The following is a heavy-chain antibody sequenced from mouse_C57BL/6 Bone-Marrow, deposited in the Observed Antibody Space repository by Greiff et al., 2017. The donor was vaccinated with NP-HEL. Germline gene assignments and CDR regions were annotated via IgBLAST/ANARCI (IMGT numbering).Heavy chain of an antibody. V-gene: IGHV14-3*01. Sequence: VQLKQSVAELVRPGASVKLSCTASGFNIKNTYMHWVKQRPEQGLEWIGRIDPANGNTKYAPKFQGKATINADTSSNTAYLQLSSLTSEDTAIYYCASDYYGSSYDAMDYWGQGTSVTVSS. J-gene: IGHJ4*01. CDR2: IDPANGNT. D-gene: IGHD1-1*01. CDR1: GFNIKNTY. CDR3: ASDYYGSSYDAMDY.